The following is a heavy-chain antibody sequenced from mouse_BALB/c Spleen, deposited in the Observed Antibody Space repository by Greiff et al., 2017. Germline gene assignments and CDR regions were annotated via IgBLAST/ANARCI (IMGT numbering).Heavy chain of an antibody. CDR1: GFTFNTYA. J-gene: IGHJ3*01. CDR2: IRSKSNNYAT. D-gene: IGHD2-4*01. V-gene: IGHV10-1*02. Sequence: EAGGGLVQPKGSLKLSCAASGFTFNTYAMNWVRQAPGKGLEWVARIRSKSNNYATYYADSVKDRFTISRDDSQSMLYLQMNNLKTEDTAMYYCVRHDYDGVFAYWGQGTLVTVSA. CDR3: VRHDYDGVFAY.